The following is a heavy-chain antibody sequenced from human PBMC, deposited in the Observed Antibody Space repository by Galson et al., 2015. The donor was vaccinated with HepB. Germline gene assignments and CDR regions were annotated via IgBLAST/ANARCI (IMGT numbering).Heavy chain of an antibody. CDR3: TTDYWNHYVARSYRYSLGF. CDR1: GFIFDNAW. J-gene: IGHJ4*02. CDR2: IQSKNNGGTI. Sequence: RLSCAASGFIFDNAWMNWVRQAPGKGLEWVGRIQSKNNGGTIDYAAPVNARFTISRDDAKNTLYLQMNSLKTEDTAVYYCTTDYWNHYVARSYRYSLGFWGQGTLVTVSS. V-gene: IGHV3-15*01. D-gene: IGHD3-16*02.